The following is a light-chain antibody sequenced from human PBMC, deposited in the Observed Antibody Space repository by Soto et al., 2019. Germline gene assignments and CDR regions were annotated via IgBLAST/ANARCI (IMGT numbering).Light chain of an antibody. V-gene: IGKV4-1*01. Sequence: DIVMTQSPDSLSVSLGERATIDCKSSESVLHSSYNKNYLAWYQQKPGQPPKLLIYWASTRESGVPDRFSGSGSGTDFTLTISSLQAEDVAVYFCHQYYKTPPTFGQGTKVEI. J-gene: IGKJ1*01. CDR1: ESVLHSSYNKNY. CDR2: WAS. CDR3: HQYYKTPPT.